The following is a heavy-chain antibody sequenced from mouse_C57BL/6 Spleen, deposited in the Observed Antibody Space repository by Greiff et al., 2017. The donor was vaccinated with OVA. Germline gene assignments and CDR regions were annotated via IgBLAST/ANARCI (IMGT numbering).Heavy chain of an antibody. D-gene: IGHD4-1*01. CDR2: INPSSGYT. CDR3: ARSLTGTLDD. Sequence: VHLVESGAELAKPGASVKLSCKASGYTFTSYWMHWVKQRPGQGLEWIGYINPSSGYTKYNQKFKDKATLTADKSSSTAYMQLSSLTSEDSAGYYSARSLTGTLDDWGQGTTLTVSS. J-gene: IGHJ2*01. CDR1: GYTFTSYW. V-gene: IGHV1-7*01.